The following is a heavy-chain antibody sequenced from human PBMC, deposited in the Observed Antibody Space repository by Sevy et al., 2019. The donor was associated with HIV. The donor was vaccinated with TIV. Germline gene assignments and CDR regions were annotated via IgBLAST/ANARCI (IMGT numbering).Heavy chain of an antibody. V-gene: IGHV3-7*04. Sequence: GGSLRLSCAASGFTFSTYWMHWVRQAPGKGLEWVANIKQDESEKYYVALVKGRFTISRDNAKNSLDLQMNSLRPGDTAVYYCARGNSGSFDYWGQGTLVTVSS. CDR3: ARGNSGSFDY. CDR2: IKQDESEK. CDR1: GFTFSTYW. J-gene: IGHJ4*02. D-gene: IGHD3-22*01.